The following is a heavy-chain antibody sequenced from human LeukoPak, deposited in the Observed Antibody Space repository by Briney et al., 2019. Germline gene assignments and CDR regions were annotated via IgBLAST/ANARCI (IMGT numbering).Heavy chain of an antibody. V-gene: IGHV4-34*01. J-gene: IGHJ4*02. Sequence: SETLSLTCAVSGVPFRTYYWRWVRESPTKGLECIGEMNHSVYTNYNPSLTSRVTISIDTSKNQFCLMVTSMTPADTGVYERTRAVAGHPDWGQGTLVTVSS. D-gene: IGHD6-19*01. CDR2: MNHSVYT. CDR3: TRAVAGHPD. CDR1: GVPFRTYY.